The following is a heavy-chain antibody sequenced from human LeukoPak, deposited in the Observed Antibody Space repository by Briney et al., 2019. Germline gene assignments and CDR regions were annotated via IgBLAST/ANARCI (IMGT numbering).Heavy chain of an antibody. Sequence: SDTLSLTCTLSGGSIRSYYWSWLGQPPGKGLEWIGYTYYSGSTHYKSSLKSRVTISVDTSKHQFALKLTSVTAADTAVYYCARHRGSYPHYFDYWGQGTLVTVSS. CDR2: TYYSGST. CDR1: GGSIRSYY. V-gene: IGHV4-59*08. CDR3: ARHRGSYPHYFDY. J-gene: IGHJ4*02. D-gene: IGHD1-26*01.